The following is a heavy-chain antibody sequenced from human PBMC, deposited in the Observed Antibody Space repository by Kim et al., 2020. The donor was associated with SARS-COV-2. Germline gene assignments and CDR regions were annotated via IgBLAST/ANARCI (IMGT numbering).Heavy chain of an antibody. CDR1: GFDLINYG. CDR3: ARKGSYLAALEY. Sequence: GGSLRLSCVASGFDLINYGVHWVRQAPGKGLDWVAVIWYDGSHKFYSDSAKGRFTISRDNSKNTVYLQMNSLRLDDTAVYFCARKGSYLAALEYWGQGTL. CDR2: IWYDGSHK. D-gene: IGHD3-10*01. V-gene: IGHV3-33*01. J-gene: IGHJ4*02.